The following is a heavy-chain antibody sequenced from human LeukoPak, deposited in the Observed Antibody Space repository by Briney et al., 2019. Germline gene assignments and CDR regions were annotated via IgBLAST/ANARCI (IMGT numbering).Heavy chain of an antibody. CDR3: ARFDYGRSGFDY. CDR2: IYSGGTT. D-gene: IGHD3-16*01. J-gene: IGHJ4*02. Sequence: GGSLRLSCAASGFTVSTNYMTWVRQAPGKGLEWASVIYSGGTTYYADSVKGRFSISRDNSKNTLYLQMNSLRAEDTAVYYCARFDYGRSGFDYWGQGTLVTVSS. V-gene: IGHV3-66*01. CDR1: GFTVSTNY.